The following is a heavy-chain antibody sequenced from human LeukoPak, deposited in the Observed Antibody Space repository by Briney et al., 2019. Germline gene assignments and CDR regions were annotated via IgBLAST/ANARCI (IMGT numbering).Heavy chain of an antibody. CDR2: ISGSGGST. D-gene: IGHD3-9*01. J-gene: IGHJ6*02. CDR1: GSTFSSYA. Sequence: GGSLRLSCAASGSTFSSYAMSWVRQAPGKGLEWVSAISGSGGSTYYADSVKGRFTISRDNSKNTLYLQMNSLRAEDTAVYYCAKSNVGNPTYHDILTGYLDYYYYGMDVWGQGTTVTVSS. CDR3: AKSNVGNPTYHDILTGYLDYYYYGMDV. V-gene: IGHV3-23*01.